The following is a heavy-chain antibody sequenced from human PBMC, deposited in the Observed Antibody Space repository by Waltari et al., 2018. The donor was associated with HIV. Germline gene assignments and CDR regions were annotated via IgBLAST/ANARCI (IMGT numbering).Heavy chain of an antibody. J-gene: IGHJ6*02. D-gene: IGHD3-9*01. CDR1: GFTFRSYG. Sequence: QVQLVESGGGVVQPGRSLRLSCAASGFTFRSYGMPWVRQASGKGLGGVAVISYDGSNKYYADAVKGRFTISRDNSKNTLYLQMNSLRAEDTAVYYCAKDTDLTGFFYYYGLDVWGQGTTVTVSS. CDR2: ISYDGSNK. CDR3: AKDTDLTGFFYYYGLDV. V-gene: IGHV3-30*18.